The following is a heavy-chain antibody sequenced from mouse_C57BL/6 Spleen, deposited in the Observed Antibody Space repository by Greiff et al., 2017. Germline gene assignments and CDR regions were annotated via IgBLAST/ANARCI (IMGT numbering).Heavy chain of an antibody. J-gene: IGHJ2*01. V-gene: IGHV1-9*01. D-gene: IGHD2-4*01. CDR1: GYTFTGYW. CDR2: ILPGSGST. CDR3: ARLRLRDGYYFDY. Sequence: QVQLQQSGAELMQPGASVKLSCKATGYTFTGYWLEWVKQRPGHGLEWLGEILPGSGSTNYNEKFNGKATFTTDPSSNTAYMQLSSLTTEESAIYYCARLRLRDGYYFDYWGQGNTLTVSS.